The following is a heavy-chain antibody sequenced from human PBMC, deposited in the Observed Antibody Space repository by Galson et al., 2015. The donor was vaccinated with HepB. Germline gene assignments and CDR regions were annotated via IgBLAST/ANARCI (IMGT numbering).Heavy chain of an antibody. D-gene: IGHD2-21*02. CDR2: IYTGGTT. J-gene: IGHJ6*02. Sequence: SLRLSCAASGLPISNNYMAWVRQAPGRGLEWVSAIYTGGTTRYADSVKGRFTISRDNSKNTVYLQMNSLRAEDTAVYFCARDWCAGGDCYSGIYYGMDVWGQGTTVSVSS. V-gene: IGHV3-66*01. CDR1: GLPISNNY. CDR3: ARDWCAGGDCYSGIYYGMDV.